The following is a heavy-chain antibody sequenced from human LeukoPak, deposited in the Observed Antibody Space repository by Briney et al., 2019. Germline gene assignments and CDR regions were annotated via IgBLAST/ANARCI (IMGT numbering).Heavy chain of an antibody. CDR1: GFSFSSYS. D-gene: IGHD3-3*01. CDR2: ISSSSSTI. J-gene: IGHJ6*03. V-gene: IGHV3-48*01. Sequence: GGSLRLSCAASGFSFSSYSMNWVRQAPGKGLEWVSYISSSSSTIYYADSVKGRFTISRDNAKNSLYLQMNSLRAEDTAVYYCARDFIRSWEWSSYYYYMDVWGKGTTVTVSS. CDR3: ARDFIRSWEWSSYYYYMDV.